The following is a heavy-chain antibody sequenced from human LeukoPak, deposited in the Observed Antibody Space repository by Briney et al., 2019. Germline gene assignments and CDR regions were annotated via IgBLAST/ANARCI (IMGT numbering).Heavy chain of an antibody. V-gene: IGHV1-18*01. CDR2: ISAYNGNT. D-gene: IGHD3-22*01. J-gene: IGHJ4*02. CDR1: GYTFTSYG. CDR3: ARVQDSSGYYGPSNLNDY. Sequence: ASVTVSCKASGYTFTSYGISWVRQAPGQGLEWMGWISAYNGNTNYAQKLQGRVTMTTDTSTSTAYMELRSLRSDDTAVYYCARVQDSSGYYGPSNLNDYWGQGTLVTVSS.